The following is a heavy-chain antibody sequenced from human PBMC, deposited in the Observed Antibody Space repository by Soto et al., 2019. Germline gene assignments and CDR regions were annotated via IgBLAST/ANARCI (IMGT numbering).Heavy chain of an antibody. CDR1: GFDFSSYA. Sequence: QVQLVESGGGVVQPGASLRLSCEASGFDFSSYAMHWVHQAPGKGLEWVGVISYDGNYIYYADSVKGRFTISRDNSKNTLYVQVNSLRPEDTAVYYCAKGILSATIGPYAMDVWGQGTTVTVSS. D-gene: IGHD3-16*01. CDR3: AKGILSATIGPYAMDV. V-gene: IGHV3-30*18. J-gene: IGHJ6*02. CDR2: ISYDGNYI.